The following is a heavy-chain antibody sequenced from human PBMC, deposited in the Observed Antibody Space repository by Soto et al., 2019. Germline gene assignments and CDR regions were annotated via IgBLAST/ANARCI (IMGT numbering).Heavy chain of an antibody. V-gene: IGHV1-69*13. D-gene: IGHD6-19*01. Sequence: SVKVSCKASGGTFSSYAISWVRQAPGQGLEWMGGIIPIFGTANYAQKFQGRVTITADESTDTAYMELSSLRSEDTAVYYCATDPSGWYIYWGQGTLVTVSS. J-gene: IGHJ4*02. CDR2: IIPIFGTA. CDR1: GGTFSSYA. CDR3: ATDPSGWYIY.